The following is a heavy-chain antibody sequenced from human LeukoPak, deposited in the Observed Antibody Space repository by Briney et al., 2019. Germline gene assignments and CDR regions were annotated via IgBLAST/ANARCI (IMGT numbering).Heavy chain of an antibody. CDR2: INHNGNVN. CDR3: ARGGGLDV. D-gene: IGHD3-16*01. V-gene: IGHV3-7*03. J-gene: IGHJ6*02. CDR1: GFTFSSYW. Sequence: PGGSLILSCAASGFTFSSYWMNWPRQAPGKGLEWVASINHNGNVNYYVDSVKGRFTISRDNAKNSLYLQMSNLRAEDTAVYFCARGGGLDVWGQGATVTVSS.